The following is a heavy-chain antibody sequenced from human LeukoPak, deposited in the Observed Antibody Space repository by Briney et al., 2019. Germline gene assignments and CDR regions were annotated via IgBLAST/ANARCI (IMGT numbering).Heavy chain of an antibody. J-gene: IGHJ5*02. CDR3: AKIVVPAAIFSWFDP. D-gene: IGHD2-2*01. V-gene: IGHV3-30-3*01. CDR1: GFTFSSYA. CDR2: ISYDGSNK. Sequence: GGSLRLSCAASGFTFSSYAMHWVRQAPGKGREWGAVISYDGSNKYYADSVKGRFTISRDNSKNTLYLQMNSLRAEDTAVYYCAKIVVPAAIFSWFDPWGQGTLVTVSS.